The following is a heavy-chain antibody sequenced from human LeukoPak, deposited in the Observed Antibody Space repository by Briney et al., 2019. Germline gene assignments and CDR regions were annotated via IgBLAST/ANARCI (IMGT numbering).Heavy chain of an antibody. CDR1: GGTFSSYA. Sequence: GSPVKLSCKASGGTFSSYAISWVRKAPGQGLGWMGRITPILGIANYAQKFQGRVTITSDKSTSTAYMELSSLRSEDTAVYYCARGYCSGGSCPLFDPWGQGTLVTVSS. CDR2: ITPILGIA. V-gene: IGHV1-69*04. J-gene: IGHJ5*02. CDR3: ARGYCSGGSCPLFDP. D-gene: IGHD2-15*01.